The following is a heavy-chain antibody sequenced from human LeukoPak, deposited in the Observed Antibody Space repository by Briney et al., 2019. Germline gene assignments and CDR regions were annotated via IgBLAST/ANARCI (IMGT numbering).Heavy chain of an antibody. J-gene: IGHJ2*01. CDR1: GGSSSRYA. D-gene: IGHD3-22*01. Sequence: SSVKVSCKPSGGSSSRYAISWVRQAPGHRLEWMGGIIPIFCTANYAQKFQGRVTITADESTSTAYMELSSLRSEDTAVYYCATWSGRYYYDSNGAWYFDLWGRGTLVTVSS. V-gene: IGHV1-69*13. CDR2: IIPIFCTA. CDR3: ATWSGRYYYDSNGAWYFDL.